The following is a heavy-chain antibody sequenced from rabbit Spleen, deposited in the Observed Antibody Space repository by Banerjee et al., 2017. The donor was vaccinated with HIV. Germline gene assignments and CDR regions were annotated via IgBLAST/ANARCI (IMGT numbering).Heavy chain of an antibody. Sequence: QEQLVEYGGDLVQPEGSLTLTCKASGLDSSNSYWMCWVRQAPGKGLEWIACIDAGYRGNTYYASWAKGRFTISKTSSTTVTLQMTSLTAADTATYFCARDSGSSFSSYGMDLWGPGTLVTVS. J-gene: IGHJ6*01. V-gene: IGHV1S45*01. D-gene: IGHD8-1*01. CDR3: ARDSGSSFSSYGMDL. CDR1: GLDSSNSYW. CDR2: IDAGYRGNT.